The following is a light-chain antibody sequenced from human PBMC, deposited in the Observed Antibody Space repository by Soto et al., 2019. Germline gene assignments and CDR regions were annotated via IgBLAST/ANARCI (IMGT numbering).Light chain of an antibody. J-gene: IGLJ3*02. CDR2: SNN. V-gene: IGLV1-44*01. Sequence: QSVLTQPPSASGTPGQRVTMSCSGSSSNIGSNSVNWYQQVPGTAPKLLIHSNNQRPSGVPDRFSGSKSGTSASLAISGLQSEDEADYCCAAWDDSLNGWVFGGWTKLTVL. CDR1: SSNIGSNS. CDR3: AAWDDSLNGWV.